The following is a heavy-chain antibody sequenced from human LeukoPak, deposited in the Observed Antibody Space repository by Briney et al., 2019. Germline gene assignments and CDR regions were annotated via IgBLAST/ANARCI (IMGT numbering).Heavy chain of an antibody. CDR1: GGSISSSSYY. J-gene: IGHJ5*02. CDR2: IYYSGST. CDR3: ARHYYGSGSYYP. D-gene: IGHD3-10*01. Sequence: SETLSLTCTVSGGSISSSSYYWGWIRQPPGKGLEWIGSIYYSGSTYYNPSLKSRVTISVDTSKNQFSLKLSSVTAADTAVYYCARHYYGSGSYYPWGQGTLVTVSS. V-gene: IGHV4-39*01.